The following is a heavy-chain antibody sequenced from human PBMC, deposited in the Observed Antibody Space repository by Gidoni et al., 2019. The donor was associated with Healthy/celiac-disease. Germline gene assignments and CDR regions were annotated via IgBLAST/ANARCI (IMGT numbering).Heavy chain of an antibody. CDR2: ISSSSSYI. Sequence: EVQQVDPGGGLVKPGGYLRLTGPTSGSPSSSYNQNWVRQGPGKGLEGVSSISSSSSYIYYADSVKGRFTISRDNANNSLYLQMNSLRAEDTAVYYCARDTRGYSYGRKFSHFDYWGQGTLVTVSS. CDR1: GSPSSSYN. V-gene: IGHV3-21*01. CDR3: ARDTRGYSYGRKFSHFDY. D-gene: IGHD5-18*01. J-gene: IGHJ4*02.